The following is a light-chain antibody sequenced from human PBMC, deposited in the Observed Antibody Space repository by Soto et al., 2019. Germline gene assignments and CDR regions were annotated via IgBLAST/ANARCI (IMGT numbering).Light chain of an antibody. Sequence: QSVLTQPPSVSGAPGQRVTISCTGSSSNIGAGYDVHWYQQLPGTAPKLLIYGNSNRPSGVPDRFSGSKSGTSASLAITGLLAEDEADYYCQSYDSSLSGAVFGGGTQLT. J-gene: IGLJ7*01. CDR2: GNS. V-gene: IGLV1-40*01. CDR3: QSYDSSLSGAV. CDR1: SSNIGAGYD.